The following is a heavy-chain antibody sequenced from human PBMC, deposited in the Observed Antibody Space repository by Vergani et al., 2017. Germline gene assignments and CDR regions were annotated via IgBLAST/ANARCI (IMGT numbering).Heavy chain of an antibody. J-gene: IGHJ6*03. V-gene: IGHV4-30-2*01. D-gene: IGHD1-26*01. Sequence: QVQMQESGPGLVKTSETLSLTCSASGGSISSGGYSWSWIRQPPGKGLEWIGYIYHSGSTYYNPSLKSRVTISVDRSKNQFSLKLSSVTAADTAVYYCARAPNHSGYYYMDVWGKGTTVTVSS. CDR2: IYHSGST. CDR1: GGSISSGGYS. CDR3: ARAPNHSGYYYMDV.